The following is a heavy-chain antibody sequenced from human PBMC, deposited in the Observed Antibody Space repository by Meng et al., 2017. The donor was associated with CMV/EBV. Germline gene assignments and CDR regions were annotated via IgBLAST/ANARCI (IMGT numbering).Heavy chain of an antibody. CDR3: ARVDGITIFGVVITEGYYFDY. CDR1: SGFS. J-gene: IGHJ4*02. V-gene: IGHV4-34*01. Sequence: SGFSWSWFRQPPGKELEGIGEINHSGSTNYNPSIKSRVTISVDTSKNQFSLKLSSVTAADTAVYYCARVDGITIFGVVITEGYYFDYWGQGTLVTVSS. D-gene: IGHD3-3*01. CDR2: INHSGST.